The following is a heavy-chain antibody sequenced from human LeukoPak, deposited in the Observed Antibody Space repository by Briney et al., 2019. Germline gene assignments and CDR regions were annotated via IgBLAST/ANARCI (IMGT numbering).Heavy chain of an antibody. D-gene: IGHD5-18*01. V-gene: IGHV1-2*02. J-gene: IGHJ4*02. CDR1: GYTFTDYF. Sequence: ASVKVSFKASGYTFTDYFMHWVRQAPGQGLEWMGWINPNSGGTHYAQKFQGRVTMTRDTSISTAYMELSRLRSDDTAVYYCARDPGYSSPRGDYWGQGTLATVSS. CDR2: INPNSGGT. CDR3: ARDPGYSSPRGDY.